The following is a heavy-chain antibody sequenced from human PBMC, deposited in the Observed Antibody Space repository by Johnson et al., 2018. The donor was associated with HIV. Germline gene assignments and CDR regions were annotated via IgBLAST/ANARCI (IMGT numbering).Heavy chain of an antibody. V-gene: IGHV3-30*04. CDR3: ARATVESAFDI. Sequence: VQLVESGGGVVQPGGSLRLSCAASGFTFSSYAMHWVRQAPGKGLEWVAVISYDGSNKYYADSVQGRFTISRDNAKNSLYLQMNSLRAEDTAVYYCARATVESAFDIWGQGTMVTVSS. CDR1: GFTFSSYA. CDR2: ISYDGSNK. D-gene: IGHD4-23*01. J-gene: IGHJ3*02.